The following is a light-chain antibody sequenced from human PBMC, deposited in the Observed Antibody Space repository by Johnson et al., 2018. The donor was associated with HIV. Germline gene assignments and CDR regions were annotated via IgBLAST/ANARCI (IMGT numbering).Light chain of an antibody. Sequence: QSVLTQPPSVSAAPGQKVTISCSGSSSNIGNNYVSWYQQLPGTAPKLLIYENNKRPSGIPDRFSASKSGTSATLDITGLQTGDEADYYCATWDSSLSGGVVGTGTKVTVL. J-gene: IGLJ1*01. V-gene: IGLV1-51*02. CDR2: ENN. CDR3: ATWDSSLSGGV. CDR1: SSNIGNNY.